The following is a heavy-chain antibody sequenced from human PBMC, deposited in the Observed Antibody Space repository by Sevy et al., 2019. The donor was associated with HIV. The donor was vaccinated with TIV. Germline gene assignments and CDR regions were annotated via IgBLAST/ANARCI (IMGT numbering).Heavy chain of an antibody. Sequence: GGSLRLSCAASGFTFSNHGMHWVRQAPGKGLEWVAFIQYDGSNEYYGDSVKGRFTISRDNSKDTLYLQMNSLRPEDTAVYFCAKDRKVLLVVYAIPFDVFDIWATGQWSPSPQ. CDR1: GFTFSNHG. CDR2: IQYDGSNE. D-gene: IGHD2-8*02. V-gene: IGHV3-30*02. J-gene: IGHJ3*02. CDR3: AKDRKVLLVVYAIPFDVFDI.